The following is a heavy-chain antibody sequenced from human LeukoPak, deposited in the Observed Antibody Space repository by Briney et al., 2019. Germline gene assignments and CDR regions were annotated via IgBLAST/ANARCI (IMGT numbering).Heavy chain of an antibody. J-gene: IGHJ5*02. D-gene: IGHD2-2*01. CDR2: INPNNGNT. CDR3: ARFQLIEKNWFDP. Sequence: GASVKVSFKASGYTFISHGISWVRQAPGQGLEWMGWINPNNGNTKYPQNLQGRITLTTDTSTNTAYMALRSLRSDDTAVYYCARFQLIEKNWFDPWGQGTLVTVSS. V-gene: IGHV1-18*01. CDR1: GYTFISHG.